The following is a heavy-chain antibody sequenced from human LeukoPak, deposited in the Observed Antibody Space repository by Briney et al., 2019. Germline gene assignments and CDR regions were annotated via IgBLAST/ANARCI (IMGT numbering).Heavy chain of an antibody. Sequence: ASVNVSCKASGHTFIDYYIHWVRQAPGQGLEWMGWINPNSGGTNYAQKFQGRVTMTRDTSISTAYMELSRLRSDDTAVYYCASAREEYYYYYYMDVWGKGTTVTVSS. CDR3: ASAREEYYYYYYMDV. D-gene: IGHD1-26*01. CDR1: GHTFIDYY. CDR2: INPNSGGT. V-gene: IGHV1-2*02. J-gene: IGHJ6*03.